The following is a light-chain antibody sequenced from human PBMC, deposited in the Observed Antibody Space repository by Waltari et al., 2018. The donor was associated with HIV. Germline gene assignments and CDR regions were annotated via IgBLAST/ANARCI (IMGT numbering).Light chain of an antibody. Sequence: QSVLTQPPSAAGTPGQRVSISCSVRSSNIGSNLVNWYQQLPGTTPKFLIYSNNGSPGGVPDRCGCSKSGTLDALALSGLQSEDEADYYCAAWDYGLSTWVFGGGTKLTVL. CDR3: AAWDYGLSTWV. CDR2: SNN. J-gene: IGLJ3*02. CDR1: SSNIGSNL. V-gene: IGLV1-44*01.